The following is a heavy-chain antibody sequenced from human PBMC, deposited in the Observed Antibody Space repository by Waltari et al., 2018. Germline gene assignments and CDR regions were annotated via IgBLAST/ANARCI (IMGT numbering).Heavy chain of an antibody. CDR2: FSISGSTI. V-gene: IGHV3-48*03. CDR1: GFTFSSYE. Sequence: EVQLVESGGGLVQPGGSLRLSCAASGFTFSSYEMNWVRQAPGKGLVWVSYFSISGSTIYYADSVKGRFTISRDNAKNSLYLQRNSLRAEDTAVYYCARAMDHAFDIWGQGTMVTVSS. D-gene: IGHD3-10*01. J-gene: IGHJ3*02. CDR3: ARAMDHAFDI.